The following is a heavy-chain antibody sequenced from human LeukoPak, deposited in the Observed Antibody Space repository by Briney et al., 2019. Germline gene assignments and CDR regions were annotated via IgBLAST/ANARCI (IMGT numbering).Heavy chain of an antibody. CDR3: ARAMDYGTYNWFDP. V-gene: IGHV1-69*05. CDR1: GGTFSSYA. D-gene: IGHD4-17*01. CDR2: IIPIFGTA. J-gene: IGHJ5*02. Sequence: SVKVSCKASGGTFSSYAISWVRQAPGQGLEWMGGIIPIFGTANYAQKFQGRVTITTDESTSTAYMELSSPRSEDTAVYYCARAMDYGTYNWFDPWGQGTLVTVSS.